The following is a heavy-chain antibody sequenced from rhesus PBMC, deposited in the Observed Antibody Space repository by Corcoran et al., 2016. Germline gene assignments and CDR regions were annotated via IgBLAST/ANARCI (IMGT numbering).Heavy chain of an antibody. J-gene: IGHJ3*01. Sequence: QVQLQESGPGRVKRSETLSLTCTVSGGAISGYYWSWIRQPPGKGLEWIGNIDGHSAGPNYNPPLKCRVTISKDPSKNQFSLKLSSVTAADTAVYYCARDAGVGATRSHAFDFWGQGLRVTVSS. CDR3: ARDAGVGATRSHAFDF. V-gene: IGHV4-81*01. CDR1: GGAISGYY. CDR2: IDGHSAGP. D-gene: IGHD1-44*02.